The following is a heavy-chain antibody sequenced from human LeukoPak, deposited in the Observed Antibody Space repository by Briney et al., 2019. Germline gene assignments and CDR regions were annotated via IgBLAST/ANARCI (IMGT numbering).Heavy chain of an antibody. J-gene: IGHJ5*02. V-gene: IGHV3-7*01. CDR2: IKQDGSEK. CDR3: ARDYSGSGWTNSFDP. CDR1: GFTFSSYW. D-gene: IGHD6-19*01. Sequence: GGSLRLSCAASGFTFSSYWMSWVRQAPGKGLEWVANIKQDGSEKYYVDSVKGRFTISRDNAKNSLYLQMDSLRAEDTAVYYCARDYSGSGWTNSFDPWGQGTLVTVSS.